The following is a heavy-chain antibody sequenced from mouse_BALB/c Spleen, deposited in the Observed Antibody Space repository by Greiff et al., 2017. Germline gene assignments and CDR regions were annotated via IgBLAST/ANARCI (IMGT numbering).Heavy chain of an antibody. CDR2: ISYSGST. CDR3: ARGGYLDY. CDR1: GYSITSDYA. Sequence: EVKLVESGPGLVKPSQSLSLTCTVTGYSITSDYAWNWIRQFPGNKLEWMGYISYSGSTSYNPSLKSRISITRDTSKNQFFLQLNSVTTEDTATYYCARGGYLDYWGQGTTLTVSS. V-gene: IGHV3-2*02. J-gene: IGHJ2*01.